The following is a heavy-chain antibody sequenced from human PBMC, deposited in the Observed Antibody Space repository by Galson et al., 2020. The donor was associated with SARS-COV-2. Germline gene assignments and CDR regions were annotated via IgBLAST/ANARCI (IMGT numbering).Heavy chain of an antibody. Sequence: ASETLSLTCTVSGGSISTNNCFWGWIRQPPGKGLEWIGSIYYGGTTYYNPSLKSPLTISMDTSKNQFSLNLSSVTAADTAVYYCSRDQGYGSSWSLVDPLDPWGPGTLVTVSS. CDR2: IYYGGTT. D-gene: IGHD6-13*01. V-gene: IGHV4-39*07. CDR1: GGSISTNNCF. CDR3: SRDQGYGSSWSLVDPLDP. J-gene: IGHJ5*02.